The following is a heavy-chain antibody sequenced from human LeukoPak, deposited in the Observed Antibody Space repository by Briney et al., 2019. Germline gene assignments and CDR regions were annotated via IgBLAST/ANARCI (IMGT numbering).Heavy chain of an antibody. CDR1: GYSFSTYW. Sequence: GASLQISCKGSGYSFSTYWIAWVRRMPGKGLELMGVIYPGDSDTRYTPSFQGQVPISADKSISTAYLQWNSLKASDTPIYYCARLGTAIVARYFDYWGQGTLVTVSS. D-gene: IGHD5-18*01. CDR3: ARLGTAIVARYFDY. J-gene: IGHJ4*02. CDR2: IYPGDSDT. V-gene: IGHV5-51*01.